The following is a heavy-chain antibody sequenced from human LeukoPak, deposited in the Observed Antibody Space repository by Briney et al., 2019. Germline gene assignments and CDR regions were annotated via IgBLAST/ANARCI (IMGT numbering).Heavy chain of an antibody. CDR2: VYDNGDT. J-gene: IGHJ5*02. V-gene: IGHV4-59*01. Sequence: SETLSLTCTVSGGSISGNYWSWIRQPPGKGLEWAGYVYDNGDTNYNPSLKSRVAISIDTSKNQFSLRLSSVTAADTAVYYCARVGIAAAGRSKGNNWFDPWGQGTLVTVSS. CDR1: GGSISGNY. D-gene: IGHD6-13*01. CDR3: ARVGIAAAGRSKGNNWFDP.